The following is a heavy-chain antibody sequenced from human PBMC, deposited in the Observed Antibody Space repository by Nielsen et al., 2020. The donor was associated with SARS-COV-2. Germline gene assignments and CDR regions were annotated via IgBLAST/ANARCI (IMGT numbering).Heavy chain of an antibody. Sequence: ASVKVSCKASGYTFTGYYMHWVRQAPGQGLEWMGWINPNSGGTNYAQKFQGWVTMTRDTSISTAYMELSRQRSDDTAVYYCARGRAPGYYGMDVWGQGTTVTVSS. J-gene: IGHJ6*02. D-gene: IGHD3-10*01. V-gene: IGHV1-2*04. CDR1: GYTFTGYY. CDR3: ARGRAPGYYGMDV. CDR2: INPNSGGT.